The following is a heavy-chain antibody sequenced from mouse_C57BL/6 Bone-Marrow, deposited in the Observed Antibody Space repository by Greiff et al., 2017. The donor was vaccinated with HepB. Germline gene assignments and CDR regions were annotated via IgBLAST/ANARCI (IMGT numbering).Heavy chain of an antibody. D-gene: IGHD2-1*01. V-gene: IGHV3-6*01. CDR2: ISYDGSN. J-gene: IGHJ4*01. Sequence: EVQVVESGPGLVKPSQSLSLTCSVTGYSITSGYYWNWIRQFPGNKLEWMGYISYDGSNNYNPSLKNRISITRDTSKNQFFLKLNSVTTEDTATYYCARGHGNLFYAMDYWGQGTSVTVSS. CDR1: GYSITSGYY. CDR3: ARGHGNLFYAMDY.